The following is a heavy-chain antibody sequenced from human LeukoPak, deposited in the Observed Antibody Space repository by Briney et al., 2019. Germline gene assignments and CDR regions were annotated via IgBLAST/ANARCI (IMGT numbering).Heavy chain of an antibody. Sequence: KTSETLSLTCAVYGESFSGYYWSWIRQHPGKGLEWIGYIFYSGSTYYNPSLKSRVTISVDTSKNQFSLKVRSVTAADTAVYYCARAKANDAFDIWGQGTMVTVSS. J-gene: IGHJ3*02. CDR1: GESFSGYY. CDR2: IFYSGST. V-gene: IGHV4-31*11. CDR3: ARAKANDAFDI.